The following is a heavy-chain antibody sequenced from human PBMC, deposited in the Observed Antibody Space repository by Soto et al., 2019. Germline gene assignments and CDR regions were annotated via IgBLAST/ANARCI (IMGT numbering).Heavy chain of an antibody. Sequence: GESLKISCKGSGYSFTSYWIGWVRQMPGKGLEWMGIIYPGDSDTRYSPSFQGQVTISGDKSISTAYLQWSSLKASETAMYYCARRYYYGSGSYNYYYGMDVWGQGTTVTVSS. CDR1: GYSFTSYW. V-gene: IGHV5-51*01. D-gene: IGHD3-10*01. J-gene: IGHJ6*02. CDR2: IYPGDSDT. CDR3: ARRYYYGSGSYNYYYGMDV.